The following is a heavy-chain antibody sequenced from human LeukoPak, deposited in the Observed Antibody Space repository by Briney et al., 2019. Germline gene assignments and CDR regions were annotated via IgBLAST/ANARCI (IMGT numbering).Heavy chain of an antibody. V-gene: IGHV1-18*01. CDR3: ARSELANDFWSGYLSKNYYYYMDV. D-gene: IGHD3-3*01. J-gene: IGHJ6*03. CDR1: GYTFTSYG. CDR2: ISAYNGNT. Sequence: ASVKVSCKASGYTFTSYGISWVRQAPGQGLEWMGWISAYNGNTNYAQKLQGRVTMTTDTSTSTAYMELRSLRSDDTAVYYCARSELANDFWSGYLSKNYYYYMDVWAKGPRSPSP.